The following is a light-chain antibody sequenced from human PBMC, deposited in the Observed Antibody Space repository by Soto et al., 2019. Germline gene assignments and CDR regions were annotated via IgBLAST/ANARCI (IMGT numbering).Light chain of an antibody. CDR3: ASWDDTLNVAV. CDR1: SSNIGSNT. J-gene: IGLJ7*01. CDR2: RNN. Sequence: QSVLTQLPSASGTPGQRVTISCSGSSSNIGSNTVNWYQQLPGTDPKLLIYRNNERPSGVPDRVSGSKSGTSGSLAISGRQSEDEADYYCASWDDTLNVAVFGGGTQVTVL. V-gene: IGLV1-44*01.